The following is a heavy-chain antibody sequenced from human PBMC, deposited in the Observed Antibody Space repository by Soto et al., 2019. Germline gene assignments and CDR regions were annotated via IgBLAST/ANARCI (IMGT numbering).Heavy chain of an antibody. V-gene: IGHV1-46*01. CDR3: ARETDILTGFVIDY. CDR2: INPSAGRT. CDR1: GYIFTNSY. D-gene: IGHD3-9*01. Sequence: QVQLVQSGAEVQKPGASVRVSCKASGYIFTNSYLHWVRQAPGQGLEWMGIINPSAGRTNYAQNFQGRVTMTADTSTSTGYMELSSLRSEDTAVYYCARETDILTGFVIDYWGQGTLVIVSS. J-gene: IGHJ4*02.